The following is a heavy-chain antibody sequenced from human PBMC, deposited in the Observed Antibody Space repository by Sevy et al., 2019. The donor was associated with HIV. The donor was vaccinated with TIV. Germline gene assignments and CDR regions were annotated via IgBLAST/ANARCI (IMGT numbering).Heavy chain of an antibody. CDR2: ISWNSGSI. J-gene: IGHJ4*02. D-gene: IGHD3-22*01. V-gene: IGHV3-9*03. CDR3: AKGYDSSGFAPHFDY. CDR1: GFTFDDYA. Sequence: GGSLGLSCAASGFTFDDYAMHWVRQAPGKGLEWVSGISWNSGSIGYADSVKGRFTISRDNAKNSLYLQMNSLRAEDMALYYCAKGYDSSGFAPHFDYWGQGTLVTVSS.